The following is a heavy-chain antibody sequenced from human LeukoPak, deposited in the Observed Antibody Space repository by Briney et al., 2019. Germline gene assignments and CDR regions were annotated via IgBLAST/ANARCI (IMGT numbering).Heavy chain of an antibody. V-gene: IGHV3-66*01. CDR1: GFTVSSNY. Sequence: GGSLRLSCAASGFTVSSNYMSWVRQAPGKGLEWVSVIYSGGSTYYADSVKGRFTISRDNSKNTLYLQMNSLGAEDTAVYYCASLSSGSGYGAFDIWGQGTMVTVSS. CDR2: IYSGGST. CDR3: ASLSSGSGYGAFDI. J-gene: IGHJ3*02. D-gene: IGHD6-25*01.